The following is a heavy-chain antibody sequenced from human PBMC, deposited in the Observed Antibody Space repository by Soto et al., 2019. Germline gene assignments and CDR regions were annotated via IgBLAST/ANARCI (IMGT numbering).Heavy chain of an antibody. Sequence: PXGFLRLSCAASGFSFSSYCVSWVRQAPGKGLEWVANIKQDVSEKYYVDSVKGRFTISRDNAKNSLYLQMNSLRAEDTAVYYCARDWGLDWYFELCGRGTLVTVSS. V-gene: IGHV3-7*03. D-gene: IGHD3-16*01. J-gene: IGHJ2*01. CDR1: GFSFSSYC. CDR3: ARDWGLDWYFEL. CDR2: IKQDVSEK.